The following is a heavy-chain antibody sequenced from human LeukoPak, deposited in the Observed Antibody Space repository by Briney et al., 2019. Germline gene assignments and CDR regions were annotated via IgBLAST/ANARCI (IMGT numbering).Heavy chain of an antibody. D-gene: IGHD6-13*01. Sequence: GGSLRLSCAASGFTFSSYSMNWVRQAPGKGLEWVSSISSSSYIYYADSVKGRFTISRDNAKNSLYLQMNSLRAEDTAVYYCARDGSYSSSWYFDYWGQGTLVTVSS. V-gene: IGHV3-21*01. CDR2: ISSSSYI. CDR1: GFTFSSYS. J-gene: IGHJ4*02. CDR3: ARDGSYSSSWYFDY.